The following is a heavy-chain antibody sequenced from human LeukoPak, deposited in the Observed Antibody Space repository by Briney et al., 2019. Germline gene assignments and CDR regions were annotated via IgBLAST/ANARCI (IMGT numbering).Heavy chain of an antibody. J-gene: IGHJ4*02. CDR2: ISTGGGNT. CDR3: AKDSTPTPYYFDSY. Sequence: GGSLRLSCTASGFTFSSYTMSWVRQAPGKGLKWVSTISTGGGNTYYADSVQGRFTVSRDDSKNTLYLQMNSLRVEDTAMYYCAKDSTPTPYYFDSYWGQGTLVTVSS. CDR1: GFTFSSYT. V-gene: IGHV3-23*01. D-gene: IGHD3-22*01.